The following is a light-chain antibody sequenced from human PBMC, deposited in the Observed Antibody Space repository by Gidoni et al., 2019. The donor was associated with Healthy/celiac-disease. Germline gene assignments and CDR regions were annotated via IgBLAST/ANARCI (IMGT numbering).Light chain of an antibody. CDR1: SSNIGSNT. CDR3: AAWDDSLNGVV. CDR2: SNN. J-gene: IGLJ2*01. Sequence: SALIQPPTASWTPGQRVPISCPGSSSNIGSNTVNWYQQLPGTAPKLLIYSNNQRPSGVPDRFSGSKSGTSASLAISGLQSEDEADYYCAAWDDSLNGVVFGGGTKLTVL. V-gene: IGLV1-44*01.